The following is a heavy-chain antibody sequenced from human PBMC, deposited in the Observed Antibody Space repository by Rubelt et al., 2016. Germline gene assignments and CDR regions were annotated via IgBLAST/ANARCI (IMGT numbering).Heavy chain of an antibody. CDR1: GFTFSSYG. CDR2: IWYDGSNK. CDR3: ARGHYYDMDV. Sequence: EIGGGVVQPGRSLRLSCAASGFTFSSYGMHWVRQAPGKGLEWVAVIWYDGSNKYYADSVKGRFAIFRDNAKNTLYLQMNSLRVEDTAVYYCARGHYYDMDVWGQGTTVTVSS. V-gene: IGHV3-33*01. J-gene: IGHJ6*02.